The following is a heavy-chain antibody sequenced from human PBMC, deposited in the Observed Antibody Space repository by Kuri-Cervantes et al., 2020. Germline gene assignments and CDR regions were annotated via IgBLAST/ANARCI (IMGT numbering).Heavy chain of an antibody. D-gene: IGHD1-7*01. CDR2: IDWDDDK. Sequence: SGPTLVKPTQTLTLTCAFSGFSLSTSGMCVSWIRQPPGKALEWLARIDWDDDKYYSTSLKTRLTISKDTSKNQVVLTMTSMDPVDTATYYCARGRLVELDAFDIWGQGTMVTVSS. CDR1: GFSLSTSGMC. CDR3: ARGRLVELDAFDI. J-gene: IGHJ3*02. V-gene: IGHV2-70*11.